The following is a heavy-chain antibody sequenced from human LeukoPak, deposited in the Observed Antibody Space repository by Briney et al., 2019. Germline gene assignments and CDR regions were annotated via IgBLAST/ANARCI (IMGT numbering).Heavy chain of an antibody. CDR2: ISSSGSTI. CDR3: AKGPDYYDSSGYYHVPNYWYFDL. Sequence: PGGSLRLSCAASGFTFSSYEMNWVRQAPGKGLEWVSYISSSGSTIYYADSVKGRFTISRDNSKNTLYLQMNSLRAEDTAVYYCAKGPDYYDSSGYYHVPNYWYFDLWGRGTLVTVSS. V-gene: IGHV3-48*03. D-gene: IGHD3-22*01. CDR1: GFTFSSYE. J-gene: IGHJ2*01.